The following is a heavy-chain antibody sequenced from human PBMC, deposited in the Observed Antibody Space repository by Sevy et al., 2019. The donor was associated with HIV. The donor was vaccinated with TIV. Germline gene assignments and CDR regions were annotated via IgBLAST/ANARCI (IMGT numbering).Heavy chain of an antibody. CDR2: ISGSGSGP. V-gene: IGHV3-23*01. D-gene: IGHD2-2*01. J-gene: IGHJ3*02. Sequence: GGSLRLSCAASGFPFSSYAMNWVRQAPGKGLEWVSAISGSGSGPYYADSVKGRFTISRDNSKNTLYLQMNSLRSEDTAIYYCAKDRVAVVGDAFDSWGQGTMVTVSS. CDR3: AKDRVAVVGDAFDS. CDR1: GFPFSSYA.